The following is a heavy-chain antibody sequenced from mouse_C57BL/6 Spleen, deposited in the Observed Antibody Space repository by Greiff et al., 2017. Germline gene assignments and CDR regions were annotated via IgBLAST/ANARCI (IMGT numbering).Heavy chain of an antibody. CDR2: IHPNSGST. Sequence: QVQLQQPGAELVKPGASVKLSCKASGYTFTSYWMHWVKQRPGQGLEWIGMIHPNSGSTNYNEKFKSKATLTVDKSSSTAYMQLSSLTSEDSAVYYCARGGSGSSLYYFDYWGQGTTLTVSS. CDR3: ARGGSGSSLYYFDY. D-gene: IGHD1-1*01. J-gene: IGHJ2*01. V-gene: IGHV1-64*01. CDR1: GYTFTSYW.